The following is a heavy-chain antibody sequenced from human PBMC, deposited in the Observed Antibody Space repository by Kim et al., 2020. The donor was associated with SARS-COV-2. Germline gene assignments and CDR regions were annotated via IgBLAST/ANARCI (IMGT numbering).Heavy chain of an antibody. CDR3: ARGEMATTRTFDY. V-gene: IGHV5-51*01. Sequence: GASLKISCKGSGYSFTSYWIGWVRQMPGKGLEWMGIIYPGDSDTRYSPSLQGQVTISADKSISTAYLQWSSLKASDTAMYYCARGEMATTRTFDYWGQGTLVTVSS. D-gene: IGHD5-12*01. CDR2: IYPGDSDT. CDR1: GYSFTSYW. J-gene: IGHJ4*02.